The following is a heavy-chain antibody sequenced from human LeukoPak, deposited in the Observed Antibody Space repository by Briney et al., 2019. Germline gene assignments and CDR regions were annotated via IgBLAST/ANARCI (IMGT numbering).Heavy chain of an antibody. CDR3: AKKYY. Sequence: GGSLRLSCAASGFTFSSYTMTWVRQAPGEGLEWVSSITGSGRSTYYADSVKGRFTISRDNSENTLYLQMNSLRAEDTALYYCAKKYYRGQGTMVTVSS. CDR1: GFTFSSYT. J-gene: IGHJ4*02. CDR2: ITGSGRST. V-gene: IGHV3-23*01.